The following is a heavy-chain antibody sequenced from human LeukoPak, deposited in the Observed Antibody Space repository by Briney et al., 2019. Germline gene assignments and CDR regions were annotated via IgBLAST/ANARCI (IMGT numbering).Heavy chain of an antibody. J-gene: IGHJ3*02. Sequence: SEPLSLTCSVSGGSMSSHYWSWIRQPPGKGLEWIGYIYYSGKTYYNPSLQSRVTISVDTSKNHFSLKLTSVTAADTAVYSCARLLDNDSSGYPDTFDMWGQGTMVTVSS. CDR3: ARLLDNDSSGYPDTFDM. CDR1: GGSMSSHY. CDR2: IYYSGKT. V-gene: IGHV4-59*11. D-gene: IGHD3-22*01.